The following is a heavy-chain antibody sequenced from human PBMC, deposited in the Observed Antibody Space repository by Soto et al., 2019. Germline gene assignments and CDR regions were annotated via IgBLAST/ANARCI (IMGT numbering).Heavy chain of an antibody. D-gene: IGHD3-10*01. J-gene: IGHJ5*02. CDR1: GFSLTTSGVA. V-gene: IGHV2-5*02. CDR2: IFWDDDK. Sequence: QITLKESGPTLVKPTQTLTLTCTFSGFSLTTSGVAVGWIRQPPGKALELRPLIFWDDDKRYSPSLGSRLTINTDTSKYRVVLSMQNMDLVDTATYFCEHRRGSVFRGALYNWFDPWGQGSLVTVSP. CDR3: EHRRGSVFRGALYNWFDP.